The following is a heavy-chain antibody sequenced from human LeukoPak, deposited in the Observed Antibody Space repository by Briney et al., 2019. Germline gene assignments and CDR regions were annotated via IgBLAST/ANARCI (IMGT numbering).Heavy chain of an antibody. CDR1: GFTFSSYE. CDR2: ISSSGITI. J-gene: IGHJ4*02. V-gene: IGHV3-48*03. CDR3: AKPHFDY. Sequence: GGSLRLSCAASGFTFSSYEMNWVRQAPGKGLEWVSYISSSGITIYYADSVKGRFTISRDNSRNTLYLQMNSLRAEDTAVYYCAKPHFDYWGQGALVTVSS.